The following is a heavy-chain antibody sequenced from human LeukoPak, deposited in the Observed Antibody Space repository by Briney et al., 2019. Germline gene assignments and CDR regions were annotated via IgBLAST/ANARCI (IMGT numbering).Heavy chain of an antibody. CDR1: GFTFSSYS. V-gene: IGHV3-21*01. D-gene: IGHD2-15*01. J-gene: IGHJ4*02. CDR3: ASSLGYCSGGSCYDEGYFDY. CDR2: ISSSSSYI. Sequence: PGGSLRLSCAASGFTFSSYSMNWVRQAPGKGLEWVPSISSSSSYIYYADSVKGRFTISRDNAKNSLYLQMNSLRAEDTAVYYCASSLGYCSGGSCYDEGYFDYWGQGTLVTVSS.